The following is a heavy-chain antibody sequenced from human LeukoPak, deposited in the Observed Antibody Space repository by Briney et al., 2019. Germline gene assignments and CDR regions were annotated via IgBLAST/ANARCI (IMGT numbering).Heavy chain of an antibody. V-gene: IGHV3-74*01. Sequence: WSLRLSCAVSGFTFSSYYMHWVRQVPGKGLVWTSRISGDGSDTNYADSVKGRFTISRDNAKNTLYLQMNSLRAEDTAVYYCLRVPYWGQGALVTVSS. J-gene: IGHJ4*02. CDR1: GFTFSSYY. CDR3: LRVPY. CDR2: ISGDGSDT.